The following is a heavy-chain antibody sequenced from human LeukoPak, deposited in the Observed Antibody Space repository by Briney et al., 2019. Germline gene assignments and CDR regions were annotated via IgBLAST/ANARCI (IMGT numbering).Heavy chain of an antibody. CDR2: IYYSGST. CDR1: GGSISSYY. J-gene: IGHJ6*02. D-gene: IGHD3-10*01. CDR3: ASAGDYYYGMDV. V-gene: IGHV4-59*01. Sequence: SETLSLTCTVFGGSISSYYWSWIRQPPGKGLEWIGYIYYSGSTNYNPSLKSRVIISVDTSKNQFSLKLSSVTAADTAVYYCASAGDYYYGMDVWGQGTTVTVSS.